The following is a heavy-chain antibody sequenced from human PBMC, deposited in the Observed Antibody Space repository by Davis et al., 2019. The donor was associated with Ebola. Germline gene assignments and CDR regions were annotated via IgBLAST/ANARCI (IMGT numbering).Heavy chain of an antibody. J-gene: IGHJ6*02. D-gene: IGHD2-2*01. CDR2: MNPNSGNT. CDR3: ARGYGPMEYQYNYYYGMDV. Sequence: AASVKVSCKASGYTFTSYDINWVRQATGQGLEWMGRMNPNSGNTGYAQKFQGRVTMTRNTSISTAYMELSSLRSEDTAVYYCARGYGPMEYQYNYYYGMDVWGQGTTVTVSS. V-gene: IGHV1-8*01. CDR1: GYTFTSYD.